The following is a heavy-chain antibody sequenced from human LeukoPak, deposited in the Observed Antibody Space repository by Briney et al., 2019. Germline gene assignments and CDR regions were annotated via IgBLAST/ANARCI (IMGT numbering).Heavy chain of an antibody. V-gene: IGHV1-2*06. CDR2: INPNSGGT. D-gene: IGHD6-6*01. CDR3: ARERQDSSSSVDY. Sequence: ASVKVSCKGSGGTFTSYTISWVRQAPGQGLEWMGRINPNSGGTNYAQKFQGRVTMTRDTSISTAYMELSRLRYDDTAVYYCARERQDSSSSVDYWGQGTPVTVSS. J-gene: IGHJ4*02. CDR1: GGTFTSYT.